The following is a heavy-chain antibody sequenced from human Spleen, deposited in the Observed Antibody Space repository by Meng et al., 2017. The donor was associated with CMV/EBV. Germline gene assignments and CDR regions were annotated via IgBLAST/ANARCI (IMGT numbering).Heavy chain of an antibody. J-gene: IGHJ4*02. CDR3: ARDGGGIIVPAADDY. CDR1: GFTFRGYV. Sequence: GESLKISCAASGFTFRGYVMHWVRQAPGKGLEWVAGLWDDGSTKYYPDSVRGGSNKYYADSVKGRFTISRDISKNTLYLQMNSLRAEDTAVYYCARDGGGIIVPAADDYWGQGTLVTVSS. D-gene: IGHD2-2*01. V-gene: IGHV3-33*01. CDR2: LWDDGSTKYYPDSVRGGSNK.